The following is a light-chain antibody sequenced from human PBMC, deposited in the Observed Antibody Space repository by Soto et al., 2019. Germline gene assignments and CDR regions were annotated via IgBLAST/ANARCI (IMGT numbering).Light chain of an antibody. CDR1: SSDVGGYNY. J-gene: IGLJ3*02. CDR3: STNTGDRPRV. Sequence: QSALTQPASVSGSPGQSITISCTGTSSDVGGYNYVSWYQHHPGKAPKLMIYEVSNWPSGVSNRFSGSKSGNTASLTISGPQAEDEADDYRSTNTGDRPRVFGGGTNLTVL. CDR2: EVS. V-gene: IGLV2-14*01.